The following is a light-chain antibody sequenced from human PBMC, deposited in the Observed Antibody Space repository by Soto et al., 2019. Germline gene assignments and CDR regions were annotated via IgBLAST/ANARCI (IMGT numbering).Light chain of an antibody. J-gene: IGLJ2*01. Sequence: QSALTQPASVSGSPGQSITISCTGTSSDIGAYNFVSWYQQHPGKAPKLMLYDVNIRPSGVSNRFSGSKSGNTASLAISGLQAEDEADYYCTSWPTSTTMIFGGGTQVTV. CDR2: DVN. CDR3: TSWPTSTTMI. CDR1: SSDIGAYNF. V-gene: IGLV2-14*03.